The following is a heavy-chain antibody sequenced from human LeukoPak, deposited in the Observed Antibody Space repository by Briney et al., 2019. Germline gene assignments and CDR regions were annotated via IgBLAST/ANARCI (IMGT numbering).Heavy chain of an antibody. Sequence: GGSLRLSCTVSGFTFSDYYMIWFRQAPGRGLEWISWITSSGTTTDYADSVKGRFTVSRDNAKNSLYLQMNSLRADDTAVYYCARDPDYGDPYWGHGTLVTVFS. CDR1: GFTFSDYY. V-gene: IGHV3-11*01. CDR2: ITSSGTTT. D-gene: IGHD4-17*01. CDR3: ARDPDYGDPY. J-gene: IGHJ4*01.